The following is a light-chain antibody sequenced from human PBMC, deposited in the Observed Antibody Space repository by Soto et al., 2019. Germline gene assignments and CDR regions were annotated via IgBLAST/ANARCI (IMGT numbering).Light chain of an antibody. CDR3: SSYTSSSTPYV. CDR1: NSDVGGYTY. V-gene: IGLV2-14*03. CDR2: DVS. Sequence: QSVLTQPASVSGSPGQSITISCTGTNSDVGGYTYVSWYQQHPGKAPKLMIYDVSNRPSGVSNRFSGSKSGNPASLTISGLQADDEADYYCSSYTSSSTPYVFGTGTKVTVL. J-gene: IGLJ1*01.